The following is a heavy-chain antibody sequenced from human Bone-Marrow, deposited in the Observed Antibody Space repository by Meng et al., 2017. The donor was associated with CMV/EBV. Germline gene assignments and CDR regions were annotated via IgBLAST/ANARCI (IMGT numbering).Heavy chain of an antibody. V-gene: IGHV3-53*01. CDR3: AREAPIVGASDS. CDR2: IYSGGST. J-gene: IGHJ5*01. Sequence: GESLKISCAASGFTVSSNYMSWVRQAPGKGLEWVSIIYSGGSTYYADSVKGRFTISTDNSKNTLYLQMNSLRAEDTAVYYCAREAPIVGASDSWGQGTLVTVSS. CDR1: GFTVSSNY. D-gene: IGHD1-26*01.